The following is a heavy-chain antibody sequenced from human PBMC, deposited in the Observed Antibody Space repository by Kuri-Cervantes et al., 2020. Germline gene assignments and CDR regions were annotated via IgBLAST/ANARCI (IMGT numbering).Heavy chain of an antibody. CDR2: IYYTGST. CDR1: GASISSNTYY. V-gene: IGHV4-39*01. CDR3: ARRNPPDCSSTSCRLNWFDP. J-gene: IGHJ5*02. D-gene: IGHD2-2*01. Sequence: GSLSLTCTVSGASISSNTYYWGWIRQPPGKGLEWIGSIYYTGSTYYSPSLKSRVTISGDTSKNQVSLKLSSVTAADTAVYYCARRNPPDCSSTSCRLNWFDPWGQGTLVTVSS.